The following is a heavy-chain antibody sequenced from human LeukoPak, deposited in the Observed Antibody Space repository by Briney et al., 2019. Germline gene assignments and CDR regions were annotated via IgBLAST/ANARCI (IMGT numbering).Heavy chain of an antibody. D-gene: IGHD3-10*01. CDR2: IKQDGSDK. J-gene: IGHJ4*02. V-gene: IGHV3-7*01. Sequence: GGSLRPSCAASGFTFSSYWMTWVRQAPGKGLEWVANIKQDGSDKYYVDSVKGQFTISRDNARNSLYLQLNSLRAEDTAVYYCARGPPPGYYGSGSYPTFFDYWGQGTLVTVSS. CDR1: GFTFSSYW. CDR3: ARGPPPGYYGSGSYPTFFDY.